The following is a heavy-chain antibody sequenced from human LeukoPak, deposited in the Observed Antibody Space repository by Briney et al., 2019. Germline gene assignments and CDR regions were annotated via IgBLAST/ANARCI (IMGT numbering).Heavy chain of an antibody. Sequence: ASVKVSCKASGYTFTGYYMHWVRQAPGQGLEWMGIINPSGGSTRYAQKFQGRVTMTRDMSTSTVYMELSSLRSEDTAVYYCARGGNEVVADAEYFQHWGQGTLVTVSS. J-gene: IGHJ1*01. CDR2: INPSGGST. V-gene: IGHV1-46*01. CDR1: GYTFTGYY. D-gene: IGHD3-22*01. CDR3: ARGGNEVVADAEYFQH.